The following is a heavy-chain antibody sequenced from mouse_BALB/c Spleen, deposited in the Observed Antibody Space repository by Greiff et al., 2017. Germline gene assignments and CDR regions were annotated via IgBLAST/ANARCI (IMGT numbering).Heavy chain of an antibody. D-gene: IGHD1-1*01. CDR2: ISSGGGNT. J-gene: IGHJ1*01. V-gene: IGHV5-9*03. Sequence: DVHLVESGGGLVKPGGSLKLSCAASGFTFSSYTMSWVRQTPEKRLEWVATISSGGGNTYYPDSVKGRFTISRDNAKNNLYLQMSSLRSEDTALYYCARSPYYGSSSWYFDVWGAGTTVTVSS. CDR1: GFTFSSYT. CDR3: ARSPYYGSSSWYFDV.